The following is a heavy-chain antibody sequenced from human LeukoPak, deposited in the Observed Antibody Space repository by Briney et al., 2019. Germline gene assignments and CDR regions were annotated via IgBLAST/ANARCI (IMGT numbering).Heavy chain of an antibody. CDR2: IWHVGSHK. V-gene: IGHV3-33*01. CDR3: ARGMTTVTAYYYGMDV. Sequence: PGGSLRLSCEASGFAFNTYAMHWVRQAPGKGLEWVTLIWHVGSHKFYIDSVRGRFTISRDNSKNTVYLQMNGLRAEDTAVYYCARGMTTVTAYYYGMDVWGQGTTVTVSS. J-gene: IGHJ6*02. D-gene: IGHD4-17*01. CDR1: GFAFNTYA.